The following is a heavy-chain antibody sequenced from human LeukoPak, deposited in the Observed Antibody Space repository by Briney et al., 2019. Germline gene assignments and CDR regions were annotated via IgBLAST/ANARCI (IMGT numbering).Heavy chain of an antibody. CDR1: GFTFSSYG. J-gene: IGHJ5*02. V-gene: IGHV3-33*01. D-gene: IGHD3-22*01. Sequence: GGSLRLSCAASGFTFSSYGMHWVRQAPGKGLEWVAVIWYDGSNKYYADSVKGRFTISRDNSKNTLYLQMNSLRAEDTAVYYCARGQETYYDSSGYNNWFDPWGQGTLVTASS. CDR2: IWYDGSNK. CDR3: ARGQETYYDSSGYNNWFDP.